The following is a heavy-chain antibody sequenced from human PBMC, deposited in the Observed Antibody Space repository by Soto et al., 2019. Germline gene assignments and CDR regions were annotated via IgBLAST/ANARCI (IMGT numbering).Heavy chain of an antibody. D-gene: IGHD2-21*02. J-gene: IGHJ4*02. CDR1: GGSISSGGYY. CDR3: ARVFRVTQSHYVDY. V-gene: IGHV4-31*03. CDR2: IYYSGST. Sequence: SETLSLTCTVSGGSISSGGYYWSWIRQHPGKGLECIGYIYYSGSTYYNPSLKSRVTISVDTSKNQFSLKLSSVTAADTAVYYCARVFRVTQSHYVDYWGQGTLLTVSS.